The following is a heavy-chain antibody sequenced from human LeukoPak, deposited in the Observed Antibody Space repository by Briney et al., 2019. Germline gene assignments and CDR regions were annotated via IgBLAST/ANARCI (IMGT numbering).Heavy chain of an antibody. D-gene: IGHD3-10*01. CDR1: GYSFTSYW. Sequence: GESLKISCKGSGYSFTSYWIGRLRQMPGKDLEWMRIIYPGDSDTRYSPSFQGQVTISADKSISTAYLQWSRLKASDSAMYYCATNTMFRGIHAFDIWGQGTMVTVSS. J-gene: IGHJ3*02. CDR3: ATNTMFRGIHAFDI. V-gene: IGHV5-51*01. CDR2: IYPGDSDT.